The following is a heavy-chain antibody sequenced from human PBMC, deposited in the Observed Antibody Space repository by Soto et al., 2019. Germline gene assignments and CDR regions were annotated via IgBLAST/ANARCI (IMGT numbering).Heavy chain of an antibody. D-gene: IGHD6-13*01. V-gene: IGHV3-7*03. CDR2: IKQDGSEK. J-gene: IGHJ6*02. CDR3: ARDGAAAGLYYYYGMDV. Sequence: GGSLRLSCAASGFTFSSYWMSWVRQAPGKGLEWVANIKQDGSEKYYVDSVKGRFTISRDNAKNSLYPQMNSLRAEDTAVYYCARDGAAAGLYYYYGMDVWGQGTTATVSS. CDR1: GFTFSSYW.